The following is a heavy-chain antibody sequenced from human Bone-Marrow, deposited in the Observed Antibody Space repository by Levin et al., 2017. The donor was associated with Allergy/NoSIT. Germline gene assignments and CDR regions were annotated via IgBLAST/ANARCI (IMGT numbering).Heavy chain of an antibody. CDR3: ASSRAPYYYYGMDV. J-gene: IGHJ6*02. Sequence: GGSLRLSCAASGFTFSNYNMNWVRQAPGKGLEWVSDISSSGSTIYYADSVKGRFTISRDNAKNSLYLQMNSLRAEDTAVYYCASSRAPYYYYGMDVWGQGTTVTVSS. V-gene: IGHV3-48*01. CDR1: GFTFSNYN. CDR2: ISSSGSTI.